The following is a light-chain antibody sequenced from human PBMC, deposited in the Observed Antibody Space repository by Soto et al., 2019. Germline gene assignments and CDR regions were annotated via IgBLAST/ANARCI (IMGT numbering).Light chain of an antibody. CDR2: YAS. CDR3: QHYSNWPPT. CDR1: QSVHRN. Sequence: EMVMTKSPATLSVSPGERVTLSCRASQSVHRNLACYQQKPGQGPSLLVYYASTRATGVPDRFTGSGSGTEYTLTISSLQAKNFGVYHCQHYSNWPPTFGPRTKVEIK. J-gene: IGKJ3*01. V-gene: IGKV3D-15*01.